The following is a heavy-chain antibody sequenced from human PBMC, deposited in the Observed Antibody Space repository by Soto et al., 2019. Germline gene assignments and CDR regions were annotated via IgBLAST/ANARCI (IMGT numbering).Heavy chain of an antibody. CDR2: INPNSGGT. CDR3: GRSLKWTTVTFDY. D-gene: IGHD4-17*01. V-gene: IGHV1-2*04. J-gene: IGHJ4*02. CDR1: GYTFTGYY. Sequence: QVQLVQSGAEVKKPGASVKVSCKASGYTFTGYYMHWVRQAPGQGLEWMGWINPNSGGTNYAQKFQGWVTMTRDTSISTAYMELSRLRSDDTAVYYCGRSLKWTTVTFDYWGQGTLVTVSS.